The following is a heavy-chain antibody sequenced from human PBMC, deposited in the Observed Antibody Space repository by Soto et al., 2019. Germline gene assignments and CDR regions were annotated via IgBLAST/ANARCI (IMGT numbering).Heavy chain of an antibody. J-gene: IGHJ6*02. V-gene: IGHV3-11*01. Sequence: GGSLRLSCAASGFTFSDYYMSWIRQAPGKGLEWVSYISSSGSTIYYADSVKGRFTISRDNAKNSLYLQMNSLRAEDTAVYYCARVKRELLWFGELLDPHYYYYGMDVWGQGTTVTVSS. CDR3: ARVKRELLWFGELLDPHYYYYGMDV. CDR2: ISSSGSTI. CDR1: GFTFSDYY. D-gene: IGHD3-10*01.